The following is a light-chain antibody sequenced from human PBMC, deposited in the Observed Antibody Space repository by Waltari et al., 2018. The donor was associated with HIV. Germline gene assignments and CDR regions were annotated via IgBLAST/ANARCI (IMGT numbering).Light chain of an antibody. CDR2: YAS. Sequence: DIVMTQSPESLAVSLGERANINCKSSHTIFYKSNNKNSLAGYQRKPGQFPKWLISYASNREFGVPDRVSGSGSGTDFTLTISSLQAEDVAVYYCQQFYRRPYTFGQGTRLEFK. J-gene: IGKJ2*01. CDR1: HTIFYKSNNKNS. V-gene: IGKV4-1*01. CDR3: QQFYRRPYT.